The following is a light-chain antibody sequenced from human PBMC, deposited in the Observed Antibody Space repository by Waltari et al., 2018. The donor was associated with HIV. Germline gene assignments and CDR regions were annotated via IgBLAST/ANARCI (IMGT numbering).Light chain of an antibody. CDR3: QQYKNWPPLT. V-gene: IGKV3-15*01. CDR1: QSIDDK. Sequence: ETVMTQSPGTLSASPGATVTLSCTASQSIDDKLAWYQQKPGQSPRLLIYAASTGATSVPGRFSGSRSGTQFTLTISNLQSEDSAVYYCQQYKNWPPLTFGQGTKVEIK. J-gene: IGKJ1*01. CDR2: AAS.